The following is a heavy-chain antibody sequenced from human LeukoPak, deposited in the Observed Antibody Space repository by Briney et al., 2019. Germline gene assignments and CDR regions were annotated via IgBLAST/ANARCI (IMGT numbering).Heavy chain of an antibody. CDR3: ARHPTVTNYYFDY. Sequence: GESLKISCKGSGYNFTSYWIGWVRQMPGKGLEWMGIIYPGDSDTRYSPSFQGQVAISADKSISTAYLQWSSLKASDTAMYYCARHPTVTNYYFDYWGQGTLVTVSS. V-gene: IGHV5-51*01. CDR1: GYNFTSYW. D-gene: IGHD4-17*01. CDR2: IYPGDSDT. J-gene: IGHJ4*02.